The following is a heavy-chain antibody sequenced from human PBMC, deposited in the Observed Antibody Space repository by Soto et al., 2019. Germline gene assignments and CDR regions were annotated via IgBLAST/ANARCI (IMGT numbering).Heavy chain of an antibody. Sequence: ASGKVSCKASGGTFSSYAISWVRQAPGQGLEWMGWINPNSGGTNYAQKFQGRVTMTRDTSISTAYMELSRLRSDDTAVYYCASRAPRVYFYGMDVWGEGTTVPVSS. J-gene: IGHJ6*04. CDR2: INPNSGGT. CDR3: ASRAPRVYFYGMDV. V-gene: IGHV1-2*02. CDR1: GGTFSSYA.